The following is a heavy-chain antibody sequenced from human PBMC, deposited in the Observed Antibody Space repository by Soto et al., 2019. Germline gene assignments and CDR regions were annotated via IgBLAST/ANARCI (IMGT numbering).Heavy chain of an antibody. CDR1: GGSISSSSYY. J-gene: IGHJ2*01. CDR2: IYYSGST. V-gene: IGHV4-39*01. D-gene: IGHD4-17*01. Sequence: SETLSLTCTVSGGSISSSSYYWGWIRQPPGKGLEWIGSIYYSGSTYYNPSLKSRVTISVDTSKNQFSLKLSSVTAADTAVYYCASFTTVTTYWYFALWGRGTLVTVSS. CDR3: ASFTTVTTYWYFAL.